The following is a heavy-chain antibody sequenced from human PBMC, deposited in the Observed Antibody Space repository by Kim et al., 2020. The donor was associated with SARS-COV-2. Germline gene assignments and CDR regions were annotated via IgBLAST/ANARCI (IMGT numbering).Heavy chain of an antibody. J-gene: IGHJ2*01. Sequence: SETLSHTCTASGGTISSYYWSWIRQPPGKGLEWIGYIYYSGSTNYNPSLKSRVTISVDTSKNQFSLKLSSVTAADTAVYYCARDHREWLQYTSNWYYDL. CDR1: GGTISSYY. CDR2: IYYSGST. D-gene: IGHD3-3*01. CDR3: ARDHREWLQYTSNWYYDL. V-gene: IGHV4-59*01.